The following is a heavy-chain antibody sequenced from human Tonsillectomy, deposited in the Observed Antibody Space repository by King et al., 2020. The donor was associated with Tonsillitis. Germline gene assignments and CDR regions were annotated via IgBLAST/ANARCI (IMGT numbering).Heavy chain of an antibody. CDR2: IYYSGNT. D-gene: IGHD2-2*01. CDR3: ARVRDYCSTTSCYFMDY. J-gene: IGHJ4*02. V-gene: IGHV4-31*03. CDR1: GGSISGSHYF. Sequence: VQLQESGPGLVKPSQTLSLTCTVSGGSISGSHYFWSWVRQRPGKGLEWIGYIYYSGNTFYNPSLKSRLTISVDTSKNQFSLKLSSVTAADTAVYYCARVRDYCSTTSCYFMDYWGQGTLVTVSS.